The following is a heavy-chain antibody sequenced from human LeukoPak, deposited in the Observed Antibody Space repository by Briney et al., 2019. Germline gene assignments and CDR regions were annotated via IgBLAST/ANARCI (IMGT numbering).Heavy chain of an antibody. CDR2: MKGDGSDI. D-gene: IGHD7-27*01. V-gene: IGHV3-74*01. CDR3: ARDLRAPPGY. CDR1: GFTFSSYW. J-gene: IGHJ4*02. Sequence: GGSLRLSCVASGFTFSSYWMYWDRQDPGKGLVWVSGMKGDGSDITYADSVKGRFTISRDNAKNTVYLQMNSLRAEDTGVYYCARDLRAPPGYWGQGTLVTVSS.